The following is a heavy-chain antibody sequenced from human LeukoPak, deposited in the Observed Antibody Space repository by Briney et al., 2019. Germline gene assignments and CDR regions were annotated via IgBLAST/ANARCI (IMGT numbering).Heavy chain of an antibody. Sequence: ASVKVSCKASGFTFTSYGLTWVRQAPGQGLEWMGWISAYNGDTNYAQKFQGRLTMTTDTSTSTGYMELRSLRSDDTAVYYCAREAYPEYSSSWYRWFDPWGQGTLVTVSS. V-gene: IGHV1-18*01. D-gene: IGHD6-13*01. CDR2: ISAYNGDT. CDR3: AREAYPEYSSSWYRWFDP. CDR1: GFTFTSYG. J-gene: IGHJ5*02.